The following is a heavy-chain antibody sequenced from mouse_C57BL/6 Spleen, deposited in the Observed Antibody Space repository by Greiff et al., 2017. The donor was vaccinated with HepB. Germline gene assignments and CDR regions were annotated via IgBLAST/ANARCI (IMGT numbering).Heavy chain of an antibody. Sequence: QVQLKQPGAELVMPGASVKLSCKASGYTFTSYWMHWVKQRPGQGLEWIGEIDPSDSYTNYNQKFKGKSTLTVDKSSSTAYMQLSSLTSEDSAVYYCASYYGSSYEGFAYWGQGTLVTVSA. CDR2: IDPSDSYT. V-gene: IGHV1-69*01. J-gene: IGHJ3*01. CDR3: ASYYGSSYEGFAY. CDR1: GYTFTSYW. D-gene: IGHD1-1*01.